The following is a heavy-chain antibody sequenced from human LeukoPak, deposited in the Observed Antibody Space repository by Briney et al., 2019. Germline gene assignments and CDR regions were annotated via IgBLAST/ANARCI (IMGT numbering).Heavy chain of an antibody. CDR1: GGSISSSNW. D-gene: IGHD3-10*01. CDR2: IYHSGST. V-gene: IGHV4-4*02. CDR3: AAYMVRGVIYAFDI. J-gene: IGHJ3*02. Sequence: SGTLSLTCAVSGGSISSSNWWSWVRQPPGKGLEWIGEIYHSGSTNYNPSLKCRVTISVDKSKNQFSLKLSSVTAADTAVYYCAAYMVRGVIYAFDIWGQGTMVTVSS.